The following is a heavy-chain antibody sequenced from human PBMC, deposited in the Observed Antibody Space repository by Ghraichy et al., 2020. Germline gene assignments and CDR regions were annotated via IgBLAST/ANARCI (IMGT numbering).Heavy chain of an antibody. V-gene: IGHV3-9*01. CDR3: AKARQWFLGGMDV. CDR1: GFNFGDYA. CDR2: ISWESATI. D-gene: IGHD4/OR15-4a*01. J-gene: IGHJ6*02. Sequence: SLNISCAGAGFNFGDYAMYWVRQAPGRGLEWVSSISWESATIGYADSVKGRFTISRDNAKKSLYLEMNSLRAEDTALYYCAKARQWFLGGMDVWGQGTTVTVSS.